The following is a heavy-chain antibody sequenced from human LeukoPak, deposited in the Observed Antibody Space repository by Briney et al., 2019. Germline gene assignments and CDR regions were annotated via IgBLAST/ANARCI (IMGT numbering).Heavy chain of an antibody. CDR2: VDPEDGET. J-gene: IGHJ4*02. V-gene: IGHV1-69-2*01. Sequence: ASVKISCKVSGYTFTDYYMHWVQQAPGRGLEWMGLVDPEDGETIYAEKFQGRVTITADTSTDTAYMELSSLRSEDTAVYYCATSSGYSYGAIDYWGQGTLVTVSS. CDR3: ATSSGYSYGAIDY. D-gene: IGHD5-18*01. CDR1: GYTFTDYY.